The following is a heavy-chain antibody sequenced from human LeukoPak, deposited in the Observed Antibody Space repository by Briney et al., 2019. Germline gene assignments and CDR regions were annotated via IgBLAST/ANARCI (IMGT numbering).Heavy chain of an antibody. J-gene: IGHJ4*02. CDR3: ARGWGYSYGNFDY. CDR1: GYSISSGYY. V-gene: IGHV4-38-2*02. Sequence: SETLSLTCTVSGYSISSGYYWGWIRQPPGKGLEWIGSIYHSGSTYYNPSLKSRVTISVDTSKNQFSLKLSSVTAADTAVYYCARGWGYSYGNFDYWGQGTLVTVSS. D-gene: IGHD5-18*01. CDR2: IYHSGST.